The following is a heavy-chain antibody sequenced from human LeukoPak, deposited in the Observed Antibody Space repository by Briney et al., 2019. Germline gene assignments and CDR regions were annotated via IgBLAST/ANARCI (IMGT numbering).Heavy chain of an antibody. CDR2: IYYSGST. D-gene: IGHD3-22*01. V-gene: IGHV4-59*08. CDR3: ARHMYDSGGYRIDY. Sequence: SETLSLTCTVSGGSIRGYFWTWIRQPPGKGLEWIGYIYYSGSTRYNPSLKSRVTISSDTSMNQVSLKLSSVTAADTAVYYCARHMYDSGGYRIDYWGQGTLVTVSS. CDR1: GGSIRGYF. J-gene: IGHJ4*02.